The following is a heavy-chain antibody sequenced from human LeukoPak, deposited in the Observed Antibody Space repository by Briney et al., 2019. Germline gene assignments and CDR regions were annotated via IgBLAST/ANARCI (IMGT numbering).Heavy chain of an antibody. CDR2: IKSKTGGGTT. D-gene: IGHD3-10*01. Sequence: PGGSLRLSCAASGFTFSNAWMSWVRQAPGKGLEWVGRIKSKTGGGTTDYAAPVKGRFTISRDDSKNTLYLQMNSLKTEDTAVYYCTTDEITKSGWGQGTLVTVSS. CDR1: GFTFSNAW. CDR3: TTDEITKSG. V-gene: IGHV3-15*01. J-gene: IGHJ4*02.